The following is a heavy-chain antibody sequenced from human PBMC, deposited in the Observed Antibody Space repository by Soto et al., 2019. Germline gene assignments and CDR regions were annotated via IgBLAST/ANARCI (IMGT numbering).Heavy chain of an antibody. CDR1: GFTFSSYV. Sequence: EVQLLESGGDLVQPGGSLRLSCAASGFTFSSYVMTWVRQAPGKGLEWVSTLSASGGDTYYADSVKGRFTISRDNSKNTLYLQMNSLGAEDTAVYYCVKGGDWYWGQGTLVTVSS. J-gene: IGHJ4*02. CDR2: LSASGGDT. CDR3: VKGGDWY. D-gene: IGHD3-9*01. V-gene: IGHV3-23*01.